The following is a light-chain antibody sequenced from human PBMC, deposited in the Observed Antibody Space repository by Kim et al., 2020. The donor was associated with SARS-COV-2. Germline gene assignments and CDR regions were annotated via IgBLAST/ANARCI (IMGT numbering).Light chain of an antibody. CDR1: QSIRSY. J-gene: IGKJ2*01. CDR2: AAS. CDR3: PQFYFTPYA. V-gene: IGKV1-39*01. Sequence: DIQMTQSPSSLSASVGDRVTITCRASQSIRSYLDWYQQKPGKAPKLLICAASSLQSGVPSRFSGSGSGTDFTLTISSLQPEDFATYYCPQFYFTPYALAQGPELE.